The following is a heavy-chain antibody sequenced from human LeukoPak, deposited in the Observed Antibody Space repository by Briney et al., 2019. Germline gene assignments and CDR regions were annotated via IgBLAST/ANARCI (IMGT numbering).Heavy chain of an antibody. CDR1: GYTLTELS. D-gene: IGHD6-13*01. Sequence: ASVKVSCKVSGYTLTELSMHWVRQAPGKGLEWMGSFDPEDGERIYAQNFQGRVTMTEDTSTDTAYMELSSLRSEDTAVYYCASEGRIAAAGTHTYYFDYWGQXTLVTVSS. CDR3: ASEGRIAAAGTHTYYFDY. V-gene: IGHV1-24*01. CDR2: FDPEDGER. J-gene: IGHJ4*02.